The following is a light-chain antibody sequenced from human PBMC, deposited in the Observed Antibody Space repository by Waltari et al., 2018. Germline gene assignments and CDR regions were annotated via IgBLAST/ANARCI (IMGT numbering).Light chain of an antibody. Sequence: QSALTQSASVSGSPGQSITISCTGTSSAIGNYNFVSWYQQHPGKAPKLIIHDVNGRPSGVSNRFSGSKSGNTASLTISGLQTEDEADYYCCSHAGRTTFLVFGGGTKLTVL. J-gene: IGLJ2*01. CDR2: DVN. CDR3: CSHAGRTTFLV. CDR1: SSAIGNYNF. V-gene: IGLV2-23*02.